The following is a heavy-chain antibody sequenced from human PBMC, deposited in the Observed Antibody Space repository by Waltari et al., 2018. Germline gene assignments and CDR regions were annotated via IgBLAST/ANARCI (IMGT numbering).Heavy chain of an antibody. CDR2: ISSSSSYI. CDR3: VRDLTGDRLLYWYFDL. D-gene: IGHD7-27*01. V-gene: IGHV3-21*01. CDR1: GFTFSSYS. Sequence: EVQLVESGGGLVKPGGSLRLSCAASGFTFSSYSMNWVRQAPGKGLEWVSSISSSSSYIYYADSVKGRFTISRDNAKNSLYLQMNSLRAEDTAVYYCVRDLTGDRLLYWYFDLWGRGTLVTVSS. J-gene: IGHJ2*01.